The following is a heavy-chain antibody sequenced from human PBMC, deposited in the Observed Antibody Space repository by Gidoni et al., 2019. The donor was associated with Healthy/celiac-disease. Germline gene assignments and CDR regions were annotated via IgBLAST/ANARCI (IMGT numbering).Heavy chain of an antibody. D-gene: IGHD1-26*01. Sequence: QVQLVQSGAEVKKQGASVKVSCQASGYTFTSYGIHWVRQAPGQRLEWMGWLNAGNGNTKYSKKFQGRVTITRDTSASTVYMELSSLRSEDSAVYFCARGWDLLFSFDYWGQGTLVTVSS. V-gene: IGHV1-3*01. J-gene: IGHJ4*02. CDR3: ARGWDLLFSFDY. CDR2: LNAGNGNT. CDR1: GYTFTSYG.